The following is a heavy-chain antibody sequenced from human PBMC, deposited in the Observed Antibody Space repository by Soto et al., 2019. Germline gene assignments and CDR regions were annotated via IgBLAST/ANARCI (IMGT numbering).Heavy chain of an antibody. D-gene: IGHD3-10*01. V-gene: IGHV3-11*05. J-gene: IGHJ4*02. CDR1: GFTFSDYY. CDR2: ISSSSSYT. Sequence: GGSLRLSCAASGFTFSDYYMSWIRQAPGKGLEWVSYISSSSSYTNYADSVKGRFTTSRDNAKNSLYLQMNSLRADDTAVYYCARDNYYGSGRQDYFDYWGQGTLVTVSS. CDR3: ARDNYYGSGRQDYFDY.